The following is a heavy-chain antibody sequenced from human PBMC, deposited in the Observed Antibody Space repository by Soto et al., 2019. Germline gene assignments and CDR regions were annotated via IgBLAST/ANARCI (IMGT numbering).Heavy chain of an antibody. CDR1: GGSISGGDYY. V-gene: IGHV4-30-4*01. D-gene: IGHD3-22*01. CDR2: IYYTGTT. Sequence: QVQLQESGPGLVKPSETLSLTCTVSGGSISGGDYYWTWIRQSPGKGLEWIGNIYYTGTTYYNPSLTRRVTISVDTSNNPFSLSLNSVTATDTAVYYCARGMGMIRRHDSWGQGTLVIVST. CDR3: ARGMGMIRRHDS. J-gene: IGHJ4*02.